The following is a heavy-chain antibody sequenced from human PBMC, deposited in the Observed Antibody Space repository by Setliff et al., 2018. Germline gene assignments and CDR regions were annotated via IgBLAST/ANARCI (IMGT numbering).Heavy chain of an antibody. CDR2: INTNTGNP. CDR1: GYTFTSYA. D-gene: IGHD2-21*01. V-gene: IGHV7-4-1*02. Sequence: EASVKVSCKASGYTFTSYAMNWVRQAPGQGLEWMGWINTNTGNPTYVQGFTGRFVFSLDTSVSTAYLQISSLKAEDTAVYYCASSDWGVGGAFDYWGQGTLVTVSS. J-gene: IGHJ4*02. CDR3: ASSDWGVGGAFDY.